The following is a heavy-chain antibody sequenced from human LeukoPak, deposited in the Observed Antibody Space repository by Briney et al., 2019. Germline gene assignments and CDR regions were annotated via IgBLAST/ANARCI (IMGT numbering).Heavy chain of an antibody. Sequence: ASVKVSCKASGYTFTGYYMHWVRQAPGQGLEWMGWINPNSGGTNYAQKFQGRVTLTRGTSISTAYVDLSRLRPDDTAVYYCASVGVVADYGLDVWGQGTTVTVSS. J-gene: IGHJ6*02. V-gene: IGHV1-2*02. CDR3: ASVGVVADYGLDV. CDR1: GYTFTGYY. CDR2: INPNSGGT. D-gene: IGHD2-15*01.